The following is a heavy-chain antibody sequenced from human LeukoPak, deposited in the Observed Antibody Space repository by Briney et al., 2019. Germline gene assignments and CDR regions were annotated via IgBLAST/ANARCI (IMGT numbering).Heavy chain of an antibody. CDR3: ARTAVYYDSSGYYYYFDY. V-gene: IGHV1-18*01. D-gene: IGHD3-22*01. CDR1: GYTFTSYG. J-gene: IGHJ4*02. CDR2: ISAYNGNT. Sequence: ASVKVSCKASGYTFTSYGISLVRQAPGQGLEWMGWISAYNGNTNYAQKLQGRVTMTTDTSTSTAYMELRSLRSDDTAVYYCARTAVYYDSSGYYYYFDYWGQGTLVTVSS.